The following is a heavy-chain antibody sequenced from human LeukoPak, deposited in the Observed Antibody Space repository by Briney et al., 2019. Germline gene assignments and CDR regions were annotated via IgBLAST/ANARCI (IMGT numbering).Heavy chain of an antibody. CDR2: INHSGST. J-gene: IGHJ4*02. CDR3: ARGLASGYPPIPFDY. D-gene: IGHD3-3*01. V-gene: IGHV4-34*01. CDR1: GGSFSGYY. Sequence: SETLSLTCAVYGGSFSGYYWSWIRQPPGKGLEWIGEINHSGSTNYNPSLKSRVTISVDTSKDQFSLSLDSVTAADTAVYYCARGLASGYPPIPFDYWGQGTLVTVSS.